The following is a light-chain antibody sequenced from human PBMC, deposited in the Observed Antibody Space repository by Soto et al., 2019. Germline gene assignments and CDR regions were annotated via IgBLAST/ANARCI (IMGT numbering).Light chain of an antibody. J-gene: IGKJ3*01. CDR2: GTS. CDR3: QHYGSSPLFT. Sequence: ILTQSPATLSLSPGERATLSCRASGSISDSYLFWYQQKPGQAPRLLIYGTSIRATGVSDRFSGSGSGTDFTLTISRLEPEDVAVYYCQHYGSSPLFTFGPGTKVDIK. V-gene: IGKV3-20*01. CDR1: GSISDSY.